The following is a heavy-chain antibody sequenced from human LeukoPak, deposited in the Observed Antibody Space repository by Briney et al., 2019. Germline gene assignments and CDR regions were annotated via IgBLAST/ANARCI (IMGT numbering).Heavy chain of an antibody. V-gene: IGHV1-8*01. Sequence: ASVKVSCKASGYTFTSYDINWVRQATGQGLEWMGWMNPNSGNTGYAQKFQGRVTITADKSTSTAYMELSSLRSEDTAVYYCARDWPMVRSQGEFDYWGQGTLVTVSS. D-gene: IGHD3-10*01. CDR3: ARDWPMVRSQGEFDY. CDR2: MNPNSGNT. J-gene: IGHJ4*02. CDR1: GYTFTSYD.